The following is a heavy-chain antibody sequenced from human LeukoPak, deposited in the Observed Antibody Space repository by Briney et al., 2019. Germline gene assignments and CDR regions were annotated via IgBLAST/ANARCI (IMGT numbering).Heavy chain of an antibody. CDR3: ARGIQLWLMGY. V-gene: IGHV3-48*01. D-gene: IGHD5-18*01. CDR2: ISSSSSTI. CDR1: GFTFSSYS. Sequence: GGSLRLSCAASGFTFSSYSMNWVRQAPGKGLEWVSYISSSSSTIYYADSVKGRFTISRDNAKNSLYLQMNSLRAVDTAVYYCARGIQLWLMGYWGQGTLVTVSS. J-gene: IGHJ4*02.